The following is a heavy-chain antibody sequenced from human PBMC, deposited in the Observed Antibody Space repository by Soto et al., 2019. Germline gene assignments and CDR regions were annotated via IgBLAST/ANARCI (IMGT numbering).Heavy chain of an antibody. J-gene: IGHJ6*02. CDR3: AKVHGIADPAFYYYYGMDV. V-gene: IGHV3-30*18. CDR2: ISYDGSNK. D-gene: IGHD6-13*01. CDR1: GFTFSSYG. Sequence: QVQLVESGGGVVQPGRSLRLSCAASGFTFSSYGMHWVRQAPGKGLEWVAVISYDGSNKYYADSVKGRFTISRDNSKNTLYLQMNSLRAEDTAVYYCAKVHGIADPAFYYYYGMDVWGQGTTVTVSS.